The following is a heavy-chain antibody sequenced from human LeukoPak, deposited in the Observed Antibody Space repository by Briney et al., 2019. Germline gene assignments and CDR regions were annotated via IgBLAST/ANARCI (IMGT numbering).Heavy chain of an antibody. J-gene: IGHJ4*02. CDR3: AKDLKATTEYYFDY. Sequence: GGSLRLSCAASGFTFSDYYMSWIRQAPGKGLEWVSYISSSGSTIYYADSVKGRFTISRDNAKNSLYLQMNSLRAEDTALYYCAKDLKATTEYYFDYWGQGTLVTVSS. D-gene: IGHD1-1*01. V-gene: IGHV3-11*01. CDR1: GFTFSDYY. CDR2: ISSSGSTI.